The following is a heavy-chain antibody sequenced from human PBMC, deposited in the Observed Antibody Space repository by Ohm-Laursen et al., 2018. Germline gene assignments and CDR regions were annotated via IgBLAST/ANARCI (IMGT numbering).Heavy chain of an antibody. J-gene: IGHJ6*02. D-gene: IGHD1-26*01. CDR3: TTDWRSGSSNYGMDV. CDR1: GFTFSNAW. Sequence: SLRLSCAASGFTFSNAWMSWVRQAPGKGLEWVGRIKSKTDGGTTDYAAPVKGRFTISRDDSKNTLYLQMNSLKTEDTAVYYCTTDWRSGSSNYGMDVWGQGTTVTVSS. CDR2: IKSKTDGGTT. V-gene: IGHV3-15*01.